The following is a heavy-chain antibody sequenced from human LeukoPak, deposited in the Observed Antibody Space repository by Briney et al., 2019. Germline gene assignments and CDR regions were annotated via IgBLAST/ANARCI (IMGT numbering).Heavy chain of an antibody. V-gene: IGHV3-48*03. CDR3: AELGITMIGGV. CDR2: ISSSGSTI. Sequence: PGGSLRLSCAASGFTFSSYEMNWVRQAPGKGLEWVSYISSSGSTIYYADSVKGRFTISRDNAKNALYLQMNSLRAEDTAVYYCAELGITMIGGVWGKGTTVTVSS. J-gene: IGHJ6*04. D-gene: IGHD3-10*02. CDR1: GFTFSSYE.